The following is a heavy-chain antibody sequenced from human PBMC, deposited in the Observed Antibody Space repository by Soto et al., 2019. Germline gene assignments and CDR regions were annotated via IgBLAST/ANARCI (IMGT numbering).Heavy chain of an antibody. CDR3: ARIPVDTSMIYWLDP. CDR1: GGSVSSGDYY. V-gene: IGHV4-61*08. CDR2: IYYSGNT. J-gene: IGHJ5*02. D-gene: IGHD5-18*01. Sequence: SETLSLTCTVSGGSVSSGDYYWSWIRQPPGKGLEWIGYIYYSGNTNYNPSLKSRVIISVDTSKNLFSLKLTSVTAAATAVYYCARIPVDTSMIYWLDPWGQGTLVTVSS.